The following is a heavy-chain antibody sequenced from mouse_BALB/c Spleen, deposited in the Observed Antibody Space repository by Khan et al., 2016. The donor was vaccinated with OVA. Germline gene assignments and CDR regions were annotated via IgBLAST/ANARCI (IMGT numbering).Heavy chain of an antibody. CDR3: ARSGYFAWFAY. V-gene: IGHV14-1*02. J-gene: IGHJ3*01. Sequence: VQLKQSGAELVRPGALVKLSCKASGFKIKDYYMHWVKQRPEQGLEWIGWIDPENGENVYDPKLQGKANITEDTAYTTAYLQLISLTSEDTAVYYCARSGYFAWFAYWGQGTLVTVSA. CDR2: IDPENGEN. CDR1: GFKIKDYY.